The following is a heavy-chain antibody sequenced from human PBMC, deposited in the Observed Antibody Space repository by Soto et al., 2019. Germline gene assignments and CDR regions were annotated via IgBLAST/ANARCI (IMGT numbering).Heavy chain of an antibody. Sequence: SVKVSCKASGGTFSNYTISWVRQAPGQGLEWIGGIIPVFGTTDYEQKFQGRVTITADGSTSTAYMKLSSLRSADTAVYYCARSSPYIVVRKPTGNQDYYGMDVWGQGTTVTVSS. V-gene: IGHV1-69*13. J-gene: IGHJ6*02. CDR3: ARSSPYIVVRKPTGNQDYYGMDV. CDR1: GGTFSNYT. CDR2: IIPVFGTT. D-gene: IGHD2-2*01.